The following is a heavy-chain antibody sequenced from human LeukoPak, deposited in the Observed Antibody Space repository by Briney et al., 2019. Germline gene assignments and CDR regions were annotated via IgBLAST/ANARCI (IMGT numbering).Heavy chain of an antibody. D-gene: IGHD6-19*01. J-gene: IGHJ4*02. V-gene: IGHV4-38-2*02. CDR1: GYSISSGYY. Sequence: SETLSLTCTVSGYSISSGYYWGWIRQPPGKGLEWIGSIYHSGSTYYNPSLKSRVTISVDTTKNQFSLQLSSVTAADTAVYYCARGTQSNGWFFSWGQGTLVTVSS. CDR3: ARGTQSNGWFFS. CDR2: IYHSGST.